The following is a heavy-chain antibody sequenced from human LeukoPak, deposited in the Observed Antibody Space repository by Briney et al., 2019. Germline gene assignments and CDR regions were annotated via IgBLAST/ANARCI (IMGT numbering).Heavy chain of an antibody. V-gene: IGHV4-34*01. CDR2: INHGGST. Sequence: PSETLSLTCAVYGGSLSAYYWTWIRQPPGKGLEWIGEINHGGSTNYNPSLKSRVTISVDTSKNQFSLKLSSLTAADTAVYYCAREMSGYNSFDYWGQGTLVTVSS. CDR3: AREMSGYNSFDY. CDR1: GGSLSAYY. J-gene: IGHJ4*02. D-gene: IGHD5-24*01.